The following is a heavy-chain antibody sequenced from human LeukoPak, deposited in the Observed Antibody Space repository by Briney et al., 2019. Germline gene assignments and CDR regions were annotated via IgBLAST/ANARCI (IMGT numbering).Heavy chain of an antibody. CDR3: ASVSTRGLRGYHYFFDY. J-gene: IGHJ4*02. CDR1: GASISTNY. D-gene: IGHD3-22*01. V-gene: IGHV4-59*01. CDR2: IYYSGST. Sequence: PSETLSLTCAVSGASISTNYWSWIRQPPGKGLEWIGYIYYSGSTNYNPSLKSRVTISVDTSKNQFSLNLSSVTAADTAVYYCASVSTRGLRGYHYFFDYWGQGTLVTVSS.